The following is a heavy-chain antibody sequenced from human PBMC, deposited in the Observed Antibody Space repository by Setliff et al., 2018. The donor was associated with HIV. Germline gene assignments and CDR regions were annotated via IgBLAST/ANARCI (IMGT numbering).Heavy chain of an antibody. V-gene: IGHV1-18*01. Sequence: GASVKVSCKASGYTFTSYDISWVRQAPGQGLEWMGWIGAYNGNTNYAQKLQGGVTMTTDTSTSTAYMELRSLRSDDTAVYYCAREIGDYYDSSGYYPPTDYYYGMDVWGQGTTVTVSS. CDR2: IGAYNGNT. CDR1: GYTFTSYD. J-gene: IGHJ6*02. D-gene: IGHD3-22*01. CDR3: AREIGDYYDSSGYYPPTDYYYGMDV.